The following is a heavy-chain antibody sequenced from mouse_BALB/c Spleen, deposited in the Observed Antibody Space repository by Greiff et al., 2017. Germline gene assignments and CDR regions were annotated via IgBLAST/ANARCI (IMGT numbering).Heavy chain of an antibody. J-gene: IGHJ2*01. CDR1: GYSITSDYA. V-gene: IGHV3-2*02. D-gene: IGHD1-1*01. CDR3: ATNPDYYGSPYYFDY. Sequence: EVKLVESGPGLVKPSQSLSLTCTVTGYSITSDYAWNWIRQFPGNKLEWMGYISYSGSTSYNPSLKSRISITRDTSKNQFFLQLNSVTTEDTATYYCATNPDYYGSPYYFDYWGQGTTLTVSS. CDR2: ISYSGST.